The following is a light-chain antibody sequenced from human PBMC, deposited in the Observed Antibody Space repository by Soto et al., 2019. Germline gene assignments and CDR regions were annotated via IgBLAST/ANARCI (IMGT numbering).Light chain of an antibody. CDR2: YVT. Sequence: QSALTQPRSVSGSPGQSVTISCTGTRSDVGGYNYVSWYQQHPGKAPKLMIHYVTKRPSGVPDRFSGSKSGNTASLTISGLQAEDEADYYCCSFAGSYTLVLGGGTQLTVL. V-gene: IGLV2-11*01. CDR3: CSFAGSYTLV. CDR1: RSDVGGYNY. J-gene: IGLJ3*02.